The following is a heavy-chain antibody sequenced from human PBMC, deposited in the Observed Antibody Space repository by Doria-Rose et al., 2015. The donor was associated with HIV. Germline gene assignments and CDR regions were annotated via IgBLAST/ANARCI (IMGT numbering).Heavy chain of an antibody. CDR1: GVSLSSPGMG. CDR3: ARIKSSRWYYKYYFDF. D-gene: IGHD6-13*01. V-gene: IGHV2-26*01. CDR2: IFSDDER. Sequence: QVTLKESGPVLVKPTETLTLTCTVSGVSLSSPGMGVSWIRQPPGKALEWLANIFSDDERSYKTSLKSRLTISRGTSKSQVVLTMTDMDPVDTATYYCARIKSSRWYYKYYFDFWGQGTLVIVSA. J-gene: IGHJ4*02.